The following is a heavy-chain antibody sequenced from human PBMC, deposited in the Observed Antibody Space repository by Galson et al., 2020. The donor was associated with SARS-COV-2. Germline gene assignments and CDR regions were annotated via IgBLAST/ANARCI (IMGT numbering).Heavy chain of an antibody. Sequence: GGSLRLSCAASGFTFSNYVMHCVRQAPGKGPEWVAVISSDGSNSFYADSLKGRFTISRDNSKSTLYLQMNSLRAEDTAVYYWARGGEWELPYYFDYWGQGTLVTVSS. V-gene: IGHV3-30*04. D-gene: IGHD1-26*01. CDR2: ISSDGSNS. J-gene: IGHJ4*02. CDR1: GFTFSNYV. CDR3: ARGGEWELPYYFDY.